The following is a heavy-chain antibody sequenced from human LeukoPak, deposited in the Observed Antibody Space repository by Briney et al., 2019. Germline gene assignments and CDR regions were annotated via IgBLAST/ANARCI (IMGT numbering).Heavy chain of an antibody. Sequence: ETLSLTCAVAGGSISSSNWWSWVRQAPGKGLEWVSAISGSGGSTYYADSVKGRFTISRDNSKNTLYLQMNSLRAEDTAVYYCAKESHVDLMVYLDYWGQGTLVTVSS. D-gene: IGHD2-8*01. V-gene: IGHV3-23*01. CDR1: GGSISSSN. CDR3: AKESHVDLMVYLDY. CDR2: ISGSGGST. J-gene: IGHJ4*02.